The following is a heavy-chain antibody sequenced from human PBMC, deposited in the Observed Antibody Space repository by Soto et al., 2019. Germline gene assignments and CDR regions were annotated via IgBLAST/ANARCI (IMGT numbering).Heavy chain of an antibody. V-gene: IGHV4-4*02. CDR1: GDSINNSHW. J-gene: IGHJ4*02. CDR2: ISHSGST. Sequence: ASETLSLTCAVSGDSINNSHWWSWVRQPPGKGLEWIGQISHSGSTNYNPSLASRVTISVDKSKNHFSLKLTSVTAADTAVYYCAVRHFWSGPWTHTRLDYWGQGTLVTVSS. D-gene: IGHD3-3*02. CDR3: AVRHFWSGPWTHTRLDY.